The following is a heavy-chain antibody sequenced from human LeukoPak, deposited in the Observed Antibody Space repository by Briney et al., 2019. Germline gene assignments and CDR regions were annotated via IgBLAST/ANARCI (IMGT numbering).Heavy chain of an antibody. CDR3: ASEVAVTTSGDAFDI. V-gene: IGHV4-59*01. CDR2: IYHSGST. J-gene: IGHJ3*02. Sequence: SETLSLTCTVSGGSISSYYWSWIRQPPGKGLEWIGYIYHSGSTNYNPSLKSRVTISVDTSKNQFSLKLSSVTAADTAVYYCASEVAVTTSGDAFDIWGQGTMVTVSS. CDR1: GGSISSYY. D-gene: IGHD4-17*01.